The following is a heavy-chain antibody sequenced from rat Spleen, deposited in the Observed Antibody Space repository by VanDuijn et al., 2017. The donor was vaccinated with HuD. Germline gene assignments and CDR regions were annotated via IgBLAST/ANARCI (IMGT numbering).Heavy chain of an antibody. CDR2: IWNHGGT. D-gene: IGHD1-5*01. J-gene: IGHJ4*01. CDR1: GLSLSSNS. V-gene: IGHV2-47*01. Sequence: QVQLKESGPGLVQPSQTLSLTCTVSGLSLSSNSVSWIRQPPGKGLEWIGVIWNHGGTDYNSAIKSRLSISRDTSKSQVFLKMNSLQTDDTGIYYCTRDENRYNPYYVMDAWGQGASVTVSS. CDR3: TRDENRYNPYYVMDA.